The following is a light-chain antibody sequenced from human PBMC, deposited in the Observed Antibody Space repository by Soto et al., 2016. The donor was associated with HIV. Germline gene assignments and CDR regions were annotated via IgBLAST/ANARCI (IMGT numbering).Light chain of an antibody. Sequence: SYVLTQPPSVSVAPGKTARVTCGGNNIGSKNVHWYQQKPGQAPVLVVYDDSDRPSGIPERFSGSNSKNTATLTITRVEAGDEADYYCQVWDVISDHVIFGGGTKLTVL. CDR1: NIGSKN. V-gene: IGLV3-21*03. CDR2: DDS. CDR3: QVWDVISDHVI. J-gene: IGLJ2*01.